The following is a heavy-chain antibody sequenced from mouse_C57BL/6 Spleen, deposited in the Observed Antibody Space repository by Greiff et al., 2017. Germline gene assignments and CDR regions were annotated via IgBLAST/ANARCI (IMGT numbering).Heavy chain of an antibody. CDR2: IDPSDSYT. Sequence: QVQLQQPGAELVMPGASVKLSCKASGYTFTSYWMHWVKQRPGQGLEWIGEIDPSDSYTNYNQKFKGKSTVTVDKSSSTAYMQLSSLTSEDSAVYYCARSRDYDVGTFAYWGQGTLVTVSA. CDR3: ARSRDYDVGTFAY. D-gene: IGHD2-4*01. V-gene: IGHV1-69*01. J-gene: IGHJ3*01. CDR1: GYTFTSYW.